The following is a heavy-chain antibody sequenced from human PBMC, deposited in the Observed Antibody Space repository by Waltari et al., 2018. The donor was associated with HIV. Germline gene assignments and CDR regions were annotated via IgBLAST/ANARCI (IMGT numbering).Heavy chain of an antibody. Sequence: QVRLQESGPGRVRPSQTLSLTCTLSGGSLTTGGYYWRWIRQHPGKGLEWIGYIYYSGNTYYNPSLKSRVTISPDTSKNQFSLILNSVTAADTAVYYCARGRMAYCRGECYPLFDYWGQGTRVTVSS. V-gene: IGHV4-31*03. CDR1: GGSLTTGGYY. CDR2: IYYSGNT. J-gene: IGHJ4*02. CDR3: ARGRMAYCRGECYPLFDY. D-gene: IGHD2-21*01.